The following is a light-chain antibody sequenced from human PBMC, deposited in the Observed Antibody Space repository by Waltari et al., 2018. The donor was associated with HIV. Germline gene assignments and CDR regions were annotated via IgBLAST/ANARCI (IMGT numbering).Light chain of an antibody. J-gene: IGLJ1*01. CDR1: SSNIGSNY. V-gene: IGLV1-47*01. CDR3: AAWDDSLSGFYV. CDR2: RNK. Sequence: QSVLTQPPSASGTPGQRVTISCSGSSSNIGSNYVYWYQQLPGTAPKLLIYRNKRRPSGVPDRFSGSKSGTSASLAISGLRSEDEADYYCAAWDDSLSGFYVFGTGTKVTVL.